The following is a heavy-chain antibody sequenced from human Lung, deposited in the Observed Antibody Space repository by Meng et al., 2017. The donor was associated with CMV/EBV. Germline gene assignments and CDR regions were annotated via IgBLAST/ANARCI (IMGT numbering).Heavy chain of an antibody. Sequence: GESLKISCAASGFTFSDYYMSWIRQAPGKGLEWVSYISSSGSTIYYADSVKGRFTISRANAKNSLYLQMNSLRAEDTAVYYCASHRYSGSYYPPAWCAPWGQGTLVTVSS. CDR3: ASHRYSGSYYPPAWCAP. V-gene: IGHV3-11*01. CDR2: ISSSGSTI. J-gene: IGHJ5*02. D-gene: IGHD1-26*01. CDR1: GFTFSDYY.